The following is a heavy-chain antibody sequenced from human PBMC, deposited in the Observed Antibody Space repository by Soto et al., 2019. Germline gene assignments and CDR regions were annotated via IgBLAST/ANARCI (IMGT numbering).Heavy chain of an antibody. CDR2: IYYSGST. J-gene: IGHJ5*02. Sequence: SETLSLTCSVSGGSISGNYIYWGWIRQPPGKGLEWIGNIYYSGSTNYNPSLKSRVTISVDTSKNQFSLKLSSVTAADTAVYYCARHERKFPVDTEKNWFDPWGQGTLVTVSS. CDR3: ARHERKFPVDTEKNWFDP. CDR1: GGSISGNYIY. D-gene: IGHD5-18*01. V-gene: IGHV4-39*01.